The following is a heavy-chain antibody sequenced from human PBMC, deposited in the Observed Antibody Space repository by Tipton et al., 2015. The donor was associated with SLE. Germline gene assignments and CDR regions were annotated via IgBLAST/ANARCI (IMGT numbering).Heavy chain of an antibody. J-gene: IGHJ4*02. V-gene: IGHV4-34*01. CDR1: GGSFSGYY. CDR3: TKDYYKWSRDY. D-gene: IGHD2-8*01. Sequence: TLSLTCAVYGGSFSGYYWSWIRQSPGKGLEWIGDINHSGSTNYNPSLKSRVTISVDTSKNQFSLRLSSVTATDTAVYYCTKDYYKWSRDYWGQGALVTVSS. CDR2: INHSGST.